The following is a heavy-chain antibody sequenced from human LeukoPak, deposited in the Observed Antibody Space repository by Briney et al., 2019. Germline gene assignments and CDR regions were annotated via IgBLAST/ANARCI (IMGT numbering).Heavy chain of an antibody. Sequence: PGRSLRLSCAASGFSFSDNGIHWVRQAPGKGLEWVAFIQTDGNPKYYADSVRGRFTISRDNSKKTCYLQMDSLRVDDTAVYYCGRERSTEIIGGMDVRGQGTTVTVAS. CDR3: GRERSTEIIGGMDV. CDR2: IQTDGNPK. J-gene: IGHJ6*02. CDR1: GFSFSDNG. V-gene: IGHV3-33*01. D-gene: IGHD2-8*02.